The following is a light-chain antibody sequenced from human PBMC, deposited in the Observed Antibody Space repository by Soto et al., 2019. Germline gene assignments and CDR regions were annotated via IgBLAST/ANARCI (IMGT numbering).Light chain of an antibody. Sequence: DIQMNQSPSSLSASVGARVTITCRASPGIKNLLAWYQQKPGKAPSSLIKATSTVRSGVPARFRGSGSDTDFPLTISSWKREYFAAVYCLLDCTCPPLLGQRTLLE. V-gene: IGKV1-16*01. J-gene: IGKJ5*01. CDR3: LLDCTCPPL. CDR1: PGIKNL. CDR2: ATS.